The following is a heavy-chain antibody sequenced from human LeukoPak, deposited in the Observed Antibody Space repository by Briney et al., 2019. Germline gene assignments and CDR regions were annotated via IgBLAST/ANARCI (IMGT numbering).Heavy chain of an antibody. V-gene: IGHV3-9*03. J-gene: IGHJ4*02. Sequence: GGSLRLSCAASGFTFDDYAMHWVRQAPGKGLEWVSGISWNSGSIGYADSVRGRFTISRDNAKNSLYLQMNSLRAEDMALYYCAKLGRGYFDYWGQGTLVTVSS. D-gene: IGHD3-10*01. CDR2: ISWNSGSI. CDR3: AKLGRGYFDY. CDR1: GFTFDDYA.